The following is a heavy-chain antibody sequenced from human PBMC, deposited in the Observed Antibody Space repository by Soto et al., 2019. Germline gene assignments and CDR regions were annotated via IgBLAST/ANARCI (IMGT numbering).Heavy chain of an antibody. J-gene: IGHJ4*02. V-gene: IGHV3-30-3*01. Sequence: QVQLVESGGGVVQPGRSLRLSCAASGFTFSSYAMHWVRQAPGKGLEWVAVISYDGSNKYYADSVKGRFTISRDNSKNTLYLQMNSLRAEDTAVYYCARDSCAEGVTPLVYWGQGTLVTVSS. CDR2: ISYDGSNK. CDR3: ARDSCAEGVTPLVY. D-gene: IGHD2-15*01. CDR1: GFTFSSYA.